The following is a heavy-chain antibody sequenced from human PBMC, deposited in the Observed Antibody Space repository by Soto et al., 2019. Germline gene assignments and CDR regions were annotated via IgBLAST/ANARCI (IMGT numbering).Heavy chain of an antibody. Sequence: ASVKVSCKASGYTFTSYAMHWVRQAPGQRLEWMGWINAGNGNTKYSQKFQGRVTITRDTSASTAYMELSSLRSEDTAVYYCARERGAAAIRGRYYYYGMDVWGQWTTVTVSS. V-gene: IGHV1-3*01. CDR1: GYTFTSYA. D-gene: IGHD2-2*02. CDR3: ARERGAAAIRGRYYYYGMDV. CDR2: INAGNGNT. J-gene: IGHJ6*02.